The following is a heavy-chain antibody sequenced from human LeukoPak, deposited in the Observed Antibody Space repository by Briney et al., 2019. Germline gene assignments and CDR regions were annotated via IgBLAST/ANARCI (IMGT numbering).Heavy chain of an antibody. D-gene: IGHD2-2*01. J-gene: IGHJ3*02. Sequence: GGSLRLSCAASGFTFSSYAMSWVRQAPGKGLEWVSAISGSGGSTYYADSVKGRFTISRDNSKNTLYLQMNSLRAEDTDVYYCAKMSVVVPAADAFDIWGQGTMVTVSS. V-gene: IGHV3-23*01. CDR1: GFTFSSYA. CDR3: AKMSVVVPAADAFDI. CDR2: ISGSGGST.